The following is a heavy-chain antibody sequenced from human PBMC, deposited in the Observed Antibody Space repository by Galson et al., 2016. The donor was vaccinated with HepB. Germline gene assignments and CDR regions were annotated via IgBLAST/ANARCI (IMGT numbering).Heavy chain of an antibody. D-gene: IGHD3-10*01. Sequence: SLRLSCAASGFSFSNYGMHWVRQAPGKGLEWVTFISYDGNNKYYADSVKGRFAISRDKPRNTVYLQMNSLRAEDTAVYYCAKDVGLYGFLDYWGQGTVVTVSS. J-gene: IGHJ4*02. CDR3: AKDVGLYGFLDY. CDR1: GFSFSNYG. V-gene: IGHV3-30*18. CDR2: ISYDGNNK.